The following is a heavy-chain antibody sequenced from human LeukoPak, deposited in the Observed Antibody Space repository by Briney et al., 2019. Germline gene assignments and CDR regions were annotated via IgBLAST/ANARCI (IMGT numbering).Heavy chain of an antibody. CDR2: ISGSGGST. Sequence: PGGSLRLSCAASGFTFSSYAMSWVRQAPGKGLEWVSAISGSGGSTYYADSVKGRFTISRDNSKNTLYLQMNSLRAEDTAVYYCAKDLHPDTVTTYYYYGMDVWGQGTTVTVSS. CDR1: GFTFSSYA. V-gene: IGHV3-23*01. D-gene: IGHD4-17*01. J-gene: IGHJ6*02. CDR3: AKDLHPDTVTTYYYYGMDV.